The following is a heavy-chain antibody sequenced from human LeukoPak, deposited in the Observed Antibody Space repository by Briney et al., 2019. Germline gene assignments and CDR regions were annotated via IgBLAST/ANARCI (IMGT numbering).Heavy chain of an antibody. Sequence: PSETLSLTCAVYGGSFSGYYWSWIRPPPPKGLDWIGEINHSGSTNYNPSLKSRVTISVDTSKNQFSLKLSSVTAADTAVYYCARGSSWYYFGYWGQGTLVTVSS. V-gene: IGHV4-34*01. CDR1: GGSFSGYY. CDR2: INHSGST. CDR3: ARGSSWYYFGY. J-gene: IGHJ4*02. D-gene: IGHD6-13*01.